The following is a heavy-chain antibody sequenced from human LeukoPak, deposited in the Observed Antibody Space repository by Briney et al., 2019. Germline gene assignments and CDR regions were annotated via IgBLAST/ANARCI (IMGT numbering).Heavy chain of an antibody. D-gene: IGHD3-22*01. CDR1: GGSISSSSYY. CDR2: IYYSGST. Sequence: SETLSLTCTVSGGSISSSSYYWGWIRQPPGKGLEWIGSIYYSGSTYYNPSLKSRVTISVDTSKNQFSLKLSSVTAADTAVYYCARDFSATGFDYYDSSGYSRGNYYFDYWGQGTLVTVSS. V-gene: IGHV4-39*07. J-gene: IGHJ4*02. CDR3: ARDFSATGFDYYDSSGYSRGNYYFDY.